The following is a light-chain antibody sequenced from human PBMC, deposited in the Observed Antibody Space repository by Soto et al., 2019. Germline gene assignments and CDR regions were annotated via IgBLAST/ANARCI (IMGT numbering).Light chain of an antibody. Sequence: QSVLTQPPSASGTPGQTVTISCSGSSFNIGFNYVYWYQQLPGMAPKLLIHSNDERPSGVPDRFSGSKPVTSASLAISGLRSEDEAEYYCAAWDDSLSGGVFGTGTKVTVL. CDR1: SFNIGFNY. J-gene: IGLJ1*01. CDR3: AAWDDSLSGGV. CDR2: SND. V-gene: IGLV1-47*02.